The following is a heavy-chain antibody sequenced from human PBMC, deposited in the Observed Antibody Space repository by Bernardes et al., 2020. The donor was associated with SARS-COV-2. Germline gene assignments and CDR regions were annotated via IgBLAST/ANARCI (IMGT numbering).Heavy chain of an antibody. CDR3: ARGASFGFLSAYSFGRGGPFDP. CDR2: INHSGSS. V-gene: IGHV4-34*01. CDR1: GGSFSSHY. Sequence: SDTLYLTCAVYGGSFSSHYWAWIRQPPGRGLEWVGEINHSGSSTYNPSLKSRVTLSVDTSKMQFSLKLTSVNAADMAVYYCARGASFGFLSAYSFGRGGPFDPWGQGVLVTVAS. J-gene: IGHJ5*02. D-gene: IGHD3-3*01.